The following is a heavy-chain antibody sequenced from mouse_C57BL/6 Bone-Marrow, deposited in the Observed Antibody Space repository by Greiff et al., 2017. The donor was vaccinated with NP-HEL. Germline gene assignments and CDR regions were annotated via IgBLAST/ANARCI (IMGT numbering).Heavy chain of an antibody. CDR2: ISNGGGSS. CDR1: GFTFSDYY. J-gene: IGHJ4*01. D-gene: IGHD2-14*01. CDR3: ARNMGTTVSYAMDY. Sequence: EVKVVESGGGLVQPGGSLKLSCAASGFTFSDYYMYWVRQTPEKRLEWVAYISNGGGSSYYPVTVKGRFPISRDNAKNTLYLQMGRLKSEDTAMYYCARNMGTTVSYAMDYWGQGTSVTVSS. V-gene: IGHV5-12*01.